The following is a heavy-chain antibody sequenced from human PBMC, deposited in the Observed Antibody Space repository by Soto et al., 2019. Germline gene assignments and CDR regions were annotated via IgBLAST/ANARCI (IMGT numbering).Heavy chain of an antibody. Sequence: ASVKVSCKASGFTFTSSAVQWLRQSRGQRLEWIGWIVVGSGNTNYAQKFQERVTITRDMSTSTAYMELSSLRSEDTAVYYCAADPGSSFTYYYYGMDVWGQGTTVTVSS. J-gene: IGHJ6*02. CDR2: IVVGSGNT. D-gene: IGHD6-6*01. CDR3: AADPGSSFTYYYYGMDV. V-gene: IGHV1-58*01. CDR1: GFTFTSSA.